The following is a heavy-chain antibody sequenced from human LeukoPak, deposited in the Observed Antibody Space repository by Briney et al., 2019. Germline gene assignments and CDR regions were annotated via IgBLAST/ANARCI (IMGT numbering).Heavy chain of an antibody. J-gene: IGHJ4*02. CDR2: ISSSSSYI. D-gene: IGHD3-10*01. CDR3: ARDRLYYYGSGSYSSF. Sequence: GGSLRVSCAASGFTFSSYSMNWVRQAPGKGLEWVSSISSSSSYIYYADSVKGRFTISRDNAKNSLYLQMNSLRAEDTAVYYCARDRLYYYGSGSYSSFWGQGTLVTVSS. CDR1: GFTFSSYS. V-gene: IGHV3-21*01.